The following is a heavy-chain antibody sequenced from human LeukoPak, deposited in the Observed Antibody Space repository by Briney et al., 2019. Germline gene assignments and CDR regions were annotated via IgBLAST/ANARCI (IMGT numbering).Heavy chain of an antibody. CDR3: ARTYGDYSYNCFDP. J-gene: IGHJ5*02. V-gene: IGHV4-39*01. CDR2: IYYSGST. D-gene: IGHD4-17*01. Sequence: SETLSLTCTVSGGSISSSSYYWGWIRQPPGKGLEWIGSIYYSGSTYYNPSLKSRVTISVDTSKNQFSLKLNSVTAADTAVYYCARTYGDYSYNCFDPWGQGTLVTVSS. CDR1: GGSISSSSYY.